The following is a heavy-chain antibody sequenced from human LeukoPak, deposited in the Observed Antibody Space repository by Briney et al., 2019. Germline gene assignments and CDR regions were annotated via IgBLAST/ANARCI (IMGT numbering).Heavy chain of an antibody. CDR2: IKQDGSEK. V-gene: IGHV3-7*01. CDR3: ARDRGSGYYDFWSGYYRYYFDY. CDR1: GFTFSSYW. Sequence: PGGSLRLSCAASGFTFSSYWMSWVRQAPGKGLEWVANIKQDGSEKYYVDSVKGRFTISRDNAKNSLYLQMNSLRAEDTAVYYCARDRGSGYYDFWSGYYRYYFDYWGQGTLVTVSS. D-gene: IGHD3-3*01. J-gene: IGHJ4*02.